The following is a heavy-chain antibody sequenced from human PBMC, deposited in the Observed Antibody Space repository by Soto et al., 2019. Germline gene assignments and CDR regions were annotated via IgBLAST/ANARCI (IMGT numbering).Heavy chain of an antibody. CDR1: GFSFSRYW. CDR2: LSGDGSST. V-gene: IGHV3-74*01. D-gene: IGHD4-17*01. J-gene: IGHJ4*02. Sequence: EVQLVESGGRLVQPGGSLRLSCAASGFSFSRYWMHWVRQAPGKGLVWVSRLSGDGSSTSYADSVKGRFTVSRDNAKNTLYLQMDSLGAEYTAVYYCARDGIYADYVGDLDYWGQGTLVTVSS. CDR3: ARDGIYADYVGDLDY.